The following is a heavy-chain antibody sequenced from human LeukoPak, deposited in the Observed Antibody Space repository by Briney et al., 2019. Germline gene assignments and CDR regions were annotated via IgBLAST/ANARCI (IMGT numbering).Heavy chain of an antibody. V-gene: IGHV3-11*01. J-gene: IGHJ4*02. Sequence: AGSLRLSCAASGFTFSDYYMSWIRQAPGKGLEWVSYISSSGSTIYYADPVKGRFTISRDNAKNSLYLQMNSLRAEDTAVYYCARSGVYYYDSSGYWAHWGQGTLVTVPS. CDR3: ARSGVYYYDSSGYWAH. CDR1: GFTFSDYY. D-gene: IGHD3-22*01. CDR2: ISSSGSTI.